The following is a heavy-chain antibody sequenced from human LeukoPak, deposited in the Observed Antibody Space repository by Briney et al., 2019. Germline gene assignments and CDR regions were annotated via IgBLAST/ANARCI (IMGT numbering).Heavy chain of an antibody. CDR3: ARDSARGYYDSSGYPLDY. Sequence: SVMLSCKASGYTFTGSYMHWVRQAPGQGLEWMGGIIPIFGTANYAQKFQGRVTITADESTSTAYMELSSLRSEDTAVYYCARDSARGYYDSSGYPLDYWGQGTLVTVSS. CDR1: GYTFTGSY. J-gene: IGHJ4*02. CDR2: IIPIFGTA. D-gene: IGHD3-22*01. V-gene: IGHV1-69*13.